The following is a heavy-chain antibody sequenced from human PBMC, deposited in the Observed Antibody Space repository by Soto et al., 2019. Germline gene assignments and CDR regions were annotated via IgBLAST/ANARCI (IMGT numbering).Heavy chain of an antibody. V-gene: IGHV3-33*08. CDR3: ARSSYGNHYYGMDV. Sequence: QVQLVESGGGVVQPGRSLRLACVVSGFTFSTYAMHWVRQAPGKGLEWGAVIWYDGSNKYYADSVKGRFTISRDNSKNTLYLQMNSLRAEDTAVYYCARSSYGNHYYGMDVWGQGTTVTVSS. D-gene: IGHD5-18*01. CDR2: IWYDGSNK. CDR1: GFTFSTYA. J-gene: IGHJ6*02.